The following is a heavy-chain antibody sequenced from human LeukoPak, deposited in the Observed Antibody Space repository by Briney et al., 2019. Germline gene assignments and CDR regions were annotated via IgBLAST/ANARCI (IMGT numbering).Heavy chain of an antibody. CDR1: GYTFTSYY. CDR3: AKEELRRITMWGYMDV. D-gene: IGHD3-10*02. J-gene: IGHJ6*03. CDR2: INPSGGST. Sequence: GASVKVSCKASGYTFTSYYMHWVRQAPGQGLEWMGIINPSGGSTNYAQKFQGRVTMTRDMSTSTVYMELRSLRSEDTAMYYCAKEELRRITMWGYMDVWGKGTTVTISS. V-gene: IGHV1-46*01.